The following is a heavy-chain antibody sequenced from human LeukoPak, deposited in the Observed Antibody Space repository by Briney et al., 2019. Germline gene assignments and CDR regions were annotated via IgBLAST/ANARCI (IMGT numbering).Heavy chain of an antibody. D-gene: IGHD2-8*01. Sequence: GGSLRLSCAASGFTFSSYSMNWVRQAPGKGLEWVSSISSSSSYIYYADSVKGRFTNSRDNAKNSLYLQMNSLRAEDTAVYYCARVRLINVNFYYYYMDVWGKGTTVTVSS. CDR3: ARVRLINVNFYYYYMDV. J-gene: IGHJ6*03. CDR1: GFTFSSYS. CDR2: ISSSSSYI. V-gene: IGHV3-21*01.